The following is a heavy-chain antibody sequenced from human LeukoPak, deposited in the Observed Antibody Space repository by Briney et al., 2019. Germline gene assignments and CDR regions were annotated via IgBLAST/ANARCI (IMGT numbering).Heavy chain of an antibody. J-gene: IGHJ4*02. D-gene: IGHD4-17*01. V-gene: IGHV4-61*02. CDR2: IYTSGST. CDR3: ARGEDDYGDYALDY. Sequence: SQTLSLTCTVSGGSISSGSYYWSWIRQPAGKGLEWIGRIYTSGSTNYNPSLKSRVTMSVDTSKNQFSLKLSSVTAADTAVYYCARGEDDYGDYALDYWGQGTLVTVSS. CDR1: GGSISSGSYY.